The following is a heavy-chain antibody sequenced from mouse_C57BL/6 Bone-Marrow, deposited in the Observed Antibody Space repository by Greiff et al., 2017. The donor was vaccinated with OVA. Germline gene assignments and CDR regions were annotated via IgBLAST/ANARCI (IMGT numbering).Heavy chain of an antibody. CDR2: IYPGGGYT. Sequence: QVQLQQSGAELVRPGTSVKMSCKASGYTFTNYWIGWAKQRPGHGLEWIGDIYPGGGYTNYNEKFKSKATLTADKSSSTAYMQFSSLTSEDSAIYYCARYLWDPYYAMDYWGQGTSVTVSS. CDR3: ARYLWDPYYAMDY. CDR1: GYTFTNYW. J-gene: IGHJ4*01. D-gene: IGHD4-1*01. V-gene: IGHV1-63*01.